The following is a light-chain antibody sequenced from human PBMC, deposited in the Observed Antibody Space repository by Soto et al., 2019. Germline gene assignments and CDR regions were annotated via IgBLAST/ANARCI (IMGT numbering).Light chain of an antibody. CDR1: QGISSW. Sequence: DIQMTQYPSFVSASVGDTVTITCRASQGISSWLAWYQHIPGRAPKLLTHAASSLESGVPSRFSGSGSGTDFTLTISRLQPEDVASYYCQQTTSFPLTFGGGTKVEIK. CDR2: AAS. CDR3: QQTTSFPLT. J-gene: IGKJ4*01. V-gene: IGKV1-12*01.